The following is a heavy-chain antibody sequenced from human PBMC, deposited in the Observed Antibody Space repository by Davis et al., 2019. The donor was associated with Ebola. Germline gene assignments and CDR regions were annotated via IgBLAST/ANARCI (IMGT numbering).Heavy chain of an antibody. V-gene: IGHV3-7*03. CDR1: GFTFRNYW. CDR2: IRQDGSDK. CDR3: ARVREYGMDV. J-gene: IGHJ6*02. Sequence: GGSLRLSCGALGFTFRNYWMSWVRQAPGKGLEWVANIRQDGSDKYYVDSVKARFTISRDNAKNSLYLQMNSLRAEDTALYYCARVREYGMDVWGQGTTVTVSS.